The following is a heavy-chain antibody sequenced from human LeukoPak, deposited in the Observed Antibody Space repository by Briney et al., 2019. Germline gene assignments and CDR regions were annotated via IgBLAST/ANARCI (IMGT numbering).Heavy chain of an antibody. J-gene: IGHJ6*02. CDR2: IYYSGST. CDR3: ARSPHEQTDCSGGSCQPHYYYYYGMDV. CDR1: GGSISSGDYY. Sequence: SQTLSLTCTVSGGSISSGDYYWSWIRQPPGKGLEWIGYIYYSGSTYYNPSLESRVTISVDTSKNQFSLKLSSVTAADTAVYYCARSPHEQTDCSGGSCQPHYYYYYGMDVWGQGTTVTVSS. V-gene: IGHV4-30-4*01. D-gene: IGHD2-15*01.